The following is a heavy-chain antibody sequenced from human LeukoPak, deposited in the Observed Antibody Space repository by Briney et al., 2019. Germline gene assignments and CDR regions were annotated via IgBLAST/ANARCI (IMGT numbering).Heavy chain of an antibody. D-gene: IGHD4-17*01. J-gene: IGHJ5*02. CDR3: AGGFYGDYDVAIYNWFDP. Sequence: SETLSLTCTVSGGSISSYYWSWIRQPPGKGLEWIGYIYYSGSTNYNPSLKSRVTISVDTSKNQFSLKLSSVTAADTAVYYCAGGFYGDYDVAIYNWFDPWGQGTLVTVSS. CDR2: IYYSGST. CDR1: GGSISSYY. V-gene: IGHV4-59*12.